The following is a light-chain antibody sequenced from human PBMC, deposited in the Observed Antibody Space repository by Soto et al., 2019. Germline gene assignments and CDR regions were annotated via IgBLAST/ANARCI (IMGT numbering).Light chain of an antibody. CDR3: QRYDSAPFT. CDR2: AAS. Sequence: DIEMTQSPSSLSASVGDRVTITCRASQGISNYLAWYQQKPGKVPKLLIYAASTLQSGVPTRFSGSGSGTDFTLTISSLQTEDVATYYCQRYDSAPFTFGPGTKVDIK. J-gene: IGKJ3*01. V-gene: IGKV1-27*01. CDR1: QGISNY.